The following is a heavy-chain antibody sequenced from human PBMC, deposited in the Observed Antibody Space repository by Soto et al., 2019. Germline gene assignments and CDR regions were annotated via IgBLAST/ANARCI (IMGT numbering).Heavy chain of an antibody. CDR3: ARASTYYDFWSGYEGPQYYYYYGMDV. CDR2: ISYDGSNK. Sequence: PGGSLRLSCAASGFTFSSYAMHWVRQAPGKGLEWVAVISYDGSNKYYADSVKGRFTISRDNSKNTLYLQMNSLRAEDTAVYYCARASTYYDFWSGYEGPQYYYYYGMDVWGQGTTVTVSS. J-gene: IGHJ6*02. D-gene: IGHD3-3*01. V-gene: IGHV3-30-3*01. CDR1: GFTFSSYA.